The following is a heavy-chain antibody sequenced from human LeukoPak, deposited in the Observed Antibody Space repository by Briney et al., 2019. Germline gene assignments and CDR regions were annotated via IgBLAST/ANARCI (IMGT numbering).Heavy chain of an antibody. D-gene: IGHD3-3*01. CDR1: GYTFTSYY. CDR2: INPSGGST. CDR3: ARVYYDFWSGYYGDY. J-gene: IGHJ4*02. Sequence: ASVKVSCKASGYTFTSYYMHWVRQAPGQGLEWMGIINPSGGSTSYAQKFQGRVTMTRDTSTSTVYMELSSLRSEDTAVYYCARVYYDFWSGYYGDYWGQGTLVTVSS. V-gene: IGHV1-46*01.